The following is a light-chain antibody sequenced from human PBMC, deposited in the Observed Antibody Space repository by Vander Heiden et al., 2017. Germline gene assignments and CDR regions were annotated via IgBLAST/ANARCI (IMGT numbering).Light chain of an antibody. CDR3: SSYTSSGLGVV. Sequence: QSALLQPAPVSGSPGPSITISCTRTGSNVSSYNYVSWYQQHPGKAPKLMIYEVSNQPSGVSNRFSGSKSGNTASLTISGLQAEDEADYYYSSYTSSGLGVVFGGGTKLTVL. J-gene: IGLJ2*01. CDR1: GSNVSSYNY. CDR2: EVS. V-gene: IGLV2-14*01.